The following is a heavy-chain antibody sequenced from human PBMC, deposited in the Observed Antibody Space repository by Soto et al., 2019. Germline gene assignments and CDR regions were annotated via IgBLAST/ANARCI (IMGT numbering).Heavy chain of an antibody. CDR2: IIPIFGTA. CDR1: GGTFSSYA. D-gene: IGHD3-9*01. J-gene: IGHJ6*02. CDR3: ARAHYDILTGYYPYYYYGMDV. V-gene: IGHV1-69*13. Sequence: GASVKVSCKASGGTFSSYAISWVRQAPGQGLEWMGGIIPIFGTANYAQKFQGRVTITADESTSTAYMELSSLRSEDTAVYYCARAHYDILTGYYPYYYYGMDVWGQGTTVTVSS.